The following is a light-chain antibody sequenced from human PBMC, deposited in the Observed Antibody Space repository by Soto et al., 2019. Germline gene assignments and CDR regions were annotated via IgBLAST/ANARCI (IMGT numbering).Light chain of an antibody. CDR1: SSDVGGYNY. Sequence: QSALTQPASVSGSPGQSITISCTGTSSDVGGYNYVCWYQQHPGKAPKLVIYEVDYRPSGVSNRFSGSKSGNTASLTISGLQAEDEADYYCSSYSSRTAVLFGGGTKLTVL. V-gene: IGLV2-14*01. CDR3: SSYSSRTAVL. J-gene: IGLJ2*01. CDR2: EVD.